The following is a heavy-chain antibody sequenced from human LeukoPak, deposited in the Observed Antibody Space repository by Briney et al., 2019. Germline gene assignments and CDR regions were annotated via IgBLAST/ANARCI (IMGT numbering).Heavy chain of an antibody. Sequence: SVKVSCKASGGTFSSYAISWVRQAPGQGLEWMGGIIPIFGTANYAQKFQGRVTITADESTSTAYMELSSLRSEDMAVYYCARGNSRYYGSGSPYYYYYCMDVWGKGTTVTISS. CDR3: ARGNSRYYGSGSPYYYYYCMDV. CDR1: GGTFSSYA. D-gene: IGHD3-10*01. CDR2: IIPIFGTA. V-gene: IGHV1-69*13. J-gene: IGHJ6*03.